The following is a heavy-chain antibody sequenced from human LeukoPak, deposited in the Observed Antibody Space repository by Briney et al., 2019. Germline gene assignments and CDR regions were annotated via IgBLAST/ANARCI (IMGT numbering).Heavy chain of an antibody. CDR2: IIPIFGTA. CDR1: GGTFSSYA. D-gene: IGHD6-19*01. Sequence: SVKVSCKASGGTFSSYAISWVRQAPGQGLEWMGGIIPIFGTANYAQKFQGRVTMTRDTSTSTVYMELSSLRSDDTAVYYCARGFEQWPYEYWGQGTLVTVSS. V-gene: IGHV1-69*05. J-gene: IGHJ4*02. CDR3: ARGFEQWPYEY.